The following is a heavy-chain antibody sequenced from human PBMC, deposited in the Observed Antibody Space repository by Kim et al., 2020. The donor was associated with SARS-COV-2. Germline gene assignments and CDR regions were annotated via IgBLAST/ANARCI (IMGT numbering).Heavy chain of an antibody. J-gene: IGHJ4*02. CDR3: ARDARGYSYGQAFDY. Sequence: DSVKGRFTICRDNSKNTLYLQMNSLRAEDTAVYYCARDARGYSYGQAFDYWGQGTLVTVSS. D-gene: IGHD5-18*01. V-gene: IGHV3-30*01.